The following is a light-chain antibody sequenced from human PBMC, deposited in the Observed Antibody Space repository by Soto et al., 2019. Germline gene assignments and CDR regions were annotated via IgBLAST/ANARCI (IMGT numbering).Light chain of an antibody. J-gene: IGKJ2*01. CDR3: QLYNNWPRT. CDR2: GAS. CDR1: QSVSSN. Sequence: EIVMTQSPATLSVSPGERATLSCRASQSVSSNLAWYQQKPGQAPRLLIYGASTRATGIPARFSGSGSGTEFTLSISSLHSEFFAVYYCQLYNNWPRTFDQETKLEIK. V-gene: IGKV3-15*01.